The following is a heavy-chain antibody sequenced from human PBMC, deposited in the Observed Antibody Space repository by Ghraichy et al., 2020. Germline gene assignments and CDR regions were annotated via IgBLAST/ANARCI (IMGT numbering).Heavy chain of an antibody. D-gene: IGHD3-3*01. CDR2: IYHSGST. Sequence: ESLNISCTVSGYSISSGYYWGWIRQPPGKGLEWIGSIYHSGSTYYNPSLKSRVTISVDTSKNQFSLKLSSVTAADTAVYYCALGDFWADWGQGTLVTVSS. V-gene: IGHV4-38-2*02. CDR1: GYSISSGYY. CDR3: ALGDFWAD. J-gene: IGHJ4*02.